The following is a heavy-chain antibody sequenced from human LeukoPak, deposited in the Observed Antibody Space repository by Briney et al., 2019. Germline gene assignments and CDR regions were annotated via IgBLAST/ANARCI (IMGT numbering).Heavy chain of an antibody. CDR1: GFTVSSNY. J-gene: IGHJ3*02. CDR3: ARTVTPGAFDI. D-gene: IGHD4-11*01. V-gene: IGHV3-53*01. Sequence: GGSLRLSCAASGFTVSSNYMSWVRKAPGKGLEWVSVIYSGGSTYYADSVKGRFTISRDNSKNTLYLQMNSLRAEDTAVYYCARTVTPGAFDIWGQGTMVTVSS. CDR2: IYSGGST.